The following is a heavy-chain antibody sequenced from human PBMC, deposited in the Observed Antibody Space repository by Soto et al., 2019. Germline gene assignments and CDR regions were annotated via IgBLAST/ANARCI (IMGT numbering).Heavy chain of an antibody. V-gene: IGHV3-7*04. D-gene: IGHD2-15*01. CDR3: ARIGYCSWCLDY. Sequence: EVQLVESGGGLVQPGGSLRISCADSGLTFSRYWVSWVRQAPGKGLEWVASIKQDGSERYYVDSVKGRFTISRDNAKNSQYLQMNSLRAEDTAVYYCARIGYCSWCLDYWGQGALVTVSS. CDR1: GLTFSRYW. J-gene: IGHJ4*02. CDR2: IKQDGSER.